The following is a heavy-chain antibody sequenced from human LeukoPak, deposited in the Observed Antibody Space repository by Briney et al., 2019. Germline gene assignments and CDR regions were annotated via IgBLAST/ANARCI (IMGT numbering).Heavy chain of an antibody. CDR2: IYDSGT. Sequence: PSETLSLTCTVSGGYVSFLTYYWRWIRQSPGKGLEWIGSIYDSGTNYNPSLRSRVTMSVDTSKNHFSLSLSSVTAADTAIYYCANTRDSGSGYSWGQGTLVTVSS. CDR3: ANTRDSGSGYS. V-gene: IGHV4-61*03. D-gene: IGHD6-13*01. CDR1: GGYVSFLTYY. J-gene: IGHJ5*02.